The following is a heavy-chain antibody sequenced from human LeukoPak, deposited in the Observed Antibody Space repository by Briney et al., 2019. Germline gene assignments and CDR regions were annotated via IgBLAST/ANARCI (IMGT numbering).Heavy chain of an antibody. J-gene: IGHJ4*02. V-gene: IGHV3-11*06. Sequence: GGSLRLSCASSGFTFSDYYMSWIRQAPGKGLEWVSHISGSSTYTNYADSVKGRFTISRDNANNSLYLQMNSLTAEDTAVFYCARVGSRGYYFDYWGQGTLVSVSS. CDR3: ARVGSRGYYFDY. CDR1: GFTFSDYY. D-gene: IGHD1-26*01. CDR2: ISGSSTYT.